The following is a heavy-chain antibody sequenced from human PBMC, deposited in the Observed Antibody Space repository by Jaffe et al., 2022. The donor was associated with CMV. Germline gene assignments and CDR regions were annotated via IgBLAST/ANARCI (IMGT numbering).Heavy chain of an antibody. CDR1: SGSISDYY. CDR2: IYYSGST. J-gene: IGHJ6*03. Sequence: QVQLQESGPGLVKPSETLSLTCSVSSGSISDYYWSWIRQPPGKGLEWIGYIYYSGSTHYNPSLKSRVTISVDTSKNQFSLRLSSVTAADTAIYYCVRDSSRSYSYYYMDVWGKGTTVTVSS. V-gene: IGHV4-59*01. CDR3: VRDSSRSYSYYYMDV. D-gene: IGHD2-2*01.